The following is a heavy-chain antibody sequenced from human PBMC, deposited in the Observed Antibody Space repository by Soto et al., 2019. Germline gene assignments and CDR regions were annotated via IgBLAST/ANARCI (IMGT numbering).Heavy chain of an antibody. D-gene: IGHD3-10*01. J-gene: IGHJ6*02. CDR1: GYTFTSYT. Sequence: GASVKVSCKASGYTFTSYTFSWVRQAPGQGLEWMGWISANNGNIRYAQKLQGRVTMTTDTSTSTVYVEAWSLRSDDTAVYYCARQKGINNYYGMDVWGQGTTVTVSS. CDR3: ARQKGINNYYGMDV. V-gene: IGHV1-18*04. CDR2: ISANNGNI.